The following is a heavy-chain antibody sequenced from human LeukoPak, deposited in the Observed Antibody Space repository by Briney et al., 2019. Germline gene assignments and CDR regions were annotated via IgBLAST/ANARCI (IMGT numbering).Heavy chain of an antibody. CDR3: ARDRHSGYDDYYYSMDF. V-gene: IGHV3-30-3*01. CDR2: ISYDGSNK. CDR1: GFTFSSYA. D-gene: IGHD5-12*01. J-gene: IGHJ6*02. Sequence: PGGSLRLSCAASGFTFSSYAMHWVRQAPGKGLEWVAVISYDGSNKYYADSVKGRFTISRDNSKNTLYLQMNSLRAEDTAVYYCARDRHSGYDDYYYSMDFWGQGTTVTVSS.